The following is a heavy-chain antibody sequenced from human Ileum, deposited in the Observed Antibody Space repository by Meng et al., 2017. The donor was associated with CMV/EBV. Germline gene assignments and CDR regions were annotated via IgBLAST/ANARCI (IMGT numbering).Heavy chain of an antibody. Sequence: QVQLQQWVAGLLKPSETLSLPCAVYGGSFIDYYWIWIRQSPGKGLEWIGEVHHSGITNYNPSLKSRVTISVDTSKNQFFLKLTSVTAADTGLYYCATNSEDYWGQGTLVTVSS. D-gene: IGHD4-23*01. CDR3: ATNSEDY. CDR2: VHHSGIT. CDR1: GGSFIDYY. J-gene: IGHJ4*02. V-gene: IGHV4-34*01.